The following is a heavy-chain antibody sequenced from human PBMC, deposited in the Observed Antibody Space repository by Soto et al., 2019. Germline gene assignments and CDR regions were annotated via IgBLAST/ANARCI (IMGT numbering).Heavy chain of an antibody. V-gene: IGHV3-33*01. Sequence: QVQLVESGGGVVQPGRSLRLSCAASGFTFSSYGMHWVRQAPGKGLEWVAVIWYDGSNKYHADSVKGRFTISRDNSKNTLYVQMNNLSAEETAVYYCARGYQAGSYDAFDIWGQGTMVTVSS. CDR1: GFTFSSYG. CDR2: IWYDGSNK. J-gene: IGHJ3*02. CDR3: ARGYQAGSYDAFDI. D-gene: IGHD2-2*01.